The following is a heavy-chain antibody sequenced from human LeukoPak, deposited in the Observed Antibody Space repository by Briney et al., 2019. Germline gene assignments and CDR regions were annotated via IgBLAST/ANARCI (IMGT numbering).Heavy chain of an antibody. CDR2: INPSGGST. J-gene: IGHJ5*02. Sequence: ASVKVSCKASGGTFSSYAISWVRQAPGQGLEWMGIINPSGGSTSYAQKFQGRVTMTRDTSTSTVYMELSSLRSEDTAVYYCARGRRQQWLVIGFDPWGQGTLVTVSS. V-gene: IGHV1-46*01. CDR3: ARGRRQQWLVIGFDP. CDR1: GGTFSSYA. D-gene: IGHD6-19*01.